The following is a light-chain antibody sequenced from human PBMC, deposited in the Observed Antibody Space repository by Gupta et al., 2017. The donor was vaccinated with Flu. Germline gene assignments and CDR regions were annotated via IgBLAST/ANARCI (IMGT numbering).Light chain of an antibody. Sequence: IGSMAGNYVQWYQQRPGSSPTTVIYKNDQRPSGVPDRFSGSIDRSSNSASLIISGLENEDEADYFCHSYEGFVVVFGGGTKLTVL. CDR1: IGSMAGNY. CDR2: KND. CDR3: HSYEGFVVV. V-gene: IGLV6-57*01. J-gene: IGLJ2*01.